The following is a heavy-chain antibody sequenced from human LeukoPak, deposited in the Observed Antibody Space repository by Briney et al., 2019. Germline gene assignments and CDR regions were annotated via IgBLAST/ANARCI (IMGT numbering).Heavy chain of an antibody. V-gene: IGHV1-69*13. Sequence: SVKVSCKASGGTFSSYDISWVRQAPGQGHEWMGGIIPIFGTANYAQKFQGRVTITADESTSTAYMELSSLRSEDTAVYYCANRRRASRGYGMDVWGQGITVTVSS. D-gene: IGHD1-1*01. J-gene: IGHJ6*02. CDR3: ANRRRASRGYGMDV. CDR2: IIPIFGTA. CDR1: GGTFSSYD.